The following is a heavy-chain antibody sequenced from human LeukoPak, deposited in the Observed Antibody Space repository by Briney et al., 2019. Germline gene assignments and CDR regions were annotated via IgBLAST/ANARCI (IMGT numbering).Heavy chain of an antibody. V-gene: IGHV4-59*01. CDR2: IYYSGST. CDR1: GVSISSYY. Sequence: SETLSLTCTVSGVSISSYYWSWIRQPPGKGLEWIGYIYYSGSTNYNPSLKSRVTISVDTSKNQFSLKLSSVTAADTAVYYCAGQKGSWGGFDYWGQGTLVTVSS. J-gene: IGHJ4*02. CDR3: AGQKGSWGGFDY. D-gene: IGHD6-13*01.